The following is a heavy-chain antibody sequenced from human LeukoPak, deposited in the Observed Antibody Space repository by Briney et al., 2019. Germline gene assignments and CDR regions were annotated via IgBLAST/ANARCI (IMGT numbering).Heavy chain of an antibody. V-gene: IGHV3-15*01. CDR2: IKNEPHGGTT. J-gene: IGHJ4*02. Sequence: GGSLRLSCAASGFTLSNAWMSWVRRAPGKGLEWVGRIKNEPHGGTTDFAAPVKGRFTISRDDSKNMVFLQMNSLKSEDTAVYYCTAGYGTTDFVYWGQGTLVTVSS. D-gene: IGHD5-18*01. CDR3: TAGYGTTDFVY. CDR1: GFTLSNAW.